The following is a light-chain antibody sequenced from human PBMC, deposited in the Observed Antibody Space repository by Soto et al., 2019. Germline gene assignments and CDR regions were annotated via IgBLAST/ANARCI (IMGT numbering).Light chain of an antibody. J-gene: IGKJ1*01. CDR3: QQYGSSSSWT. CDR1: QSISTT. Sequence: EIVLTQSPVTLSVSPGERATLSCRASQSISTTLVWYQQKPGQPPRLLIYGASSRATGVPDRFSGSGSGTDFTLTIDRLEPEDFAVYYCQQYGSSSSWTFGQGTKVDIK. CDR2: GAS. V-gene: IGKV3-20*01.